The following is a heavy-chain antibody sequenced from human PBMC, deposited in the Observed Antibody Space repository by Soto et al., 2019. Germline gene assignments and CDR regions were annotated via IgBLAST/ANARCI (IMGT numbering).Heavy chain of an antibody. CDR3: ARAPSTYYYDSSGYYYNWFDP. CDR2: IYYSGST. CDR1: GGSISSGDYY. V-gene: IGHV4-30-4*01. J-gene: IGHJ5*02. Sequence: SETLSLTCTVSGGSISSGDYYWSWIRQPPGKGLEWIGYIYYSGSTYYNPSLKSRVTISVDTSKNQFSLKLSSVTAADTAVYYCARAPSTYYYDSSGYYYNWFDPWGQGTLVTV. D-gene: IGHD3-22*01.